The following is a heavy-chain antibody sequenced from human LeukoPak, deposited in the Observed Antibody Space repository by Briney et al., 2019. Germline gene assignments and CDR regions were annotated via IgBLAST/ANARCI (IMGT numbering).Heavy chain of an antibody. V-gene: IGHV3-23*01. D-gene: IGHD3-9*01. CDR1: GFTFSSYA. J-gene: IGHJ4*02. CDR2: ISGSGGST. Sequence: QSGGSLRLSCAASGFTFSSYAMSWLRQAPGKGLEWVSAISGSGGSTYYADSVKGRFTISRDNSKNTLYLQMNSLRAEDTAVYYCAKVEINYDILTGYYDYWGQGTLVTVSS. CDR3: AKVEINYDILTGYYDY.